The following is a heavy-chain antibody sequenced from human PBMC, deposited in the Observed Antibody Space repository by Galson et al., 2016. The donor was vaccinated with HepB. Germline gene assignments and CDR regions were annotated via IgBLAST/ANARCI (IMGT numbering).Heavy chain of an antibody. CDR3: ARTSGFP. D-gene: IGHD5-12*01. CDR2: IYPNDSDT. V-gene: IGHV5-51*03. CDR1: GYRFSTSW. Sequence: QSGAEVKKPGESLQISCKASGYRFSTSWIGWVRQMPGRALEWMAMIYPNDSDTRYNPSLEGHVIMSVDKSINTAYLQWRGLKPSDSGIYFCARTSGFPWGQGTQVTVSS. J-gene: IGHJ5*02.